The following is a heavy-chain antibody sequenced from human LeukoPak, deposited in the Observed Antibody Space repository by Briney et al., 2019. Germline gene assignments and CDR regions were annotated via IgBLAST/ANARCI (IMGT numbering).Heavy chain of an antibody. V-gene: IGHV4-59*01. Sequence: SETLSLTCTVSGGSISSYYWSWIRQPPGKGLEWIGYIYYSGSTNHNPSLKSRVTISVDTSNNQFSLKLSSVTAADTAVYYCARGYSSGQYYFEYWGQGTLVTVSS. D-gene: IGHD6-19*01. J-gene: IGHJ4*02. CDR1: GGSISSYY. CDR3: ARGYSSGQYYFEY. CDR2: IYYSGST.